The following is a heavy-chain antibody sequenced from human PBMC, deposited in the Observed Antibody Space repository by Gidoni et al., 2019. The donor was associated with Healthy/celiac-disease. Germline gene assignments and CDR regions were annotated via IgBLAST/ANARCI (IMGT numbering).Heavy chain of an antibody. Sequence: EVQLLESGGGLVQPGGCLRLSGAASGFTFRSYAISWVRQAPGKGLEWVSAIRGRGGSTYYADSVKGRFTISRDNSKNTLYLQMNSLRAEDRAVYYCAKAPEKLLWFGELFVWFDPWGQGTLVTVSS. CDR2: IRGRGGST. V-gene: IGHV3-23*01. CDR3: AKAPEKLLWFGELFVWFDP. D-gene: IGHD3-10*01. CDR1: GFTFRSYA. J-gene: IGHJ5*02.